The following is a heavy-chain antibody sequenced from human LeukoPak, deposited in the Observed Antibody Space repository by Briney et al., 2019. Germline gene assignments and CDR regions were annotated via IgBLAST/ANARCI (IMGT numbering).Heavy chain of an antibody. CDR2: INSDGSST. CDR1: GFTFSSYW. D-gene: IGHD5-18*01. Sequence: PGGSLRLSCAASGFTFSSYWMHWVRQAPGKGLVWVSRINSDGSSTSYADSVKGRFTISRDNAKNTLYLQMNSLRAEDTAVYYCARGYSHGKYYFDYWGQGTLVTVSS. V-gene: IGHV3-74*01. J-gene: IGHJ4*02. CDR3: ARGYSHGKYYFDY.